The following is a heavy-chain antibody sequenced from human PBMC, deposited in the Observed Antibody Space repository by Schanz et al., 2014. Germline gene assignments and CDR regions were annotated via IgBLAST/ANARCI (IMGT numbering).Heavy chain of an antibody. V-gene: IGHV4-31*03. Sequence: QVQLQESGPGLVKPSQTLSLTCTVSGASISRGGYYWDLILLLPGKGLEWIGYISYSGSTSFNPSLKSRLTMSVDTSKNQFSLRLSSVTAADTAVYYCARHGGIPYYPMDVWGQGTTVTVSS. CDR3: ARHGGIPYYPMDV. J-gene: IGHJ6*02. CDR1: GASISRGGYY. CDR2: ISYSGST. D-gene: IGHD3-16*01.